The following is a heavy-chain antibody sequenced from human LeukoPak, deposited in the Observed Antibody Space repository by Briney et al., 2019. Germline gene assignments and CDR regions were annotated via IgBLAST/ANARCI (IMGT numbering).Heavy chain of an antibody. Sequence: GGSLKLSCATSGFTFSASAINWVRQASGKGLEWVGRIASKGKNYATEYAASVKGRSTISRDVSKNTAYLQMNSLKTEDTAVYYCSRSGGDGATGEWGQGTLVTVSS. CDR2: IASKGKNYAT. CDR1: GFTFSASA. D-gene: IGHD1-26*01. CDR3: SRSGGDGATGE. V-gene: IGHV3-73*01. J-gene: IGHJ4*02.